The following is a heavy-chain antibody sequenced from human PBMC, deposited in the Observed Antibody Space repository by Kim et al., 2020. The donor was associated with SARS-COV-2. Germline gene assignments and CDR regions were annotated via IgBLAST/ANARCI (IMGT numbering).Heavy chain of an antibody. Sequence: GGSLRLSCAASGFTFTTYAMSWVRQAPGKGLEWVSTVKGNGANTYHANSVKGRFTISRDNSKNTLYLQMNSLRAEDTAIYYCGKSFGKSYGYWDYWGQGTLVTVSS. CDR2: VKGNGANT. V-gene: IGHV3-23*01. CDR3: GKSFGKSYGYWDY. J-gene: IGHJ4*02. D-gene: IGHD5-18*01. CDR1: GFTFTTYA.